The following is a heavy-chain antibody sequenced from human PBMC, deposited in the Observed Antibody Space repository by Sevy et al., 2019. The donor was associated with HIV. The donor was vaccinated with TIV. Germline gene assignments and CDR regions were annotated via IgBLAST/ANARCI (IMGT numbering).Heavy chain of an antibody. V-gene: IGHV5-51*01. D-gene: IGHD1-26*01. J-gene: IGHJ4*02. CDR3: ARHSVTVDGPADY. CDR2: IYPRDSDT. CDR1: GNSFTNSW. Sequence: VESLKISCKGSGNSFTNSWIAWVRQMPGKGLEWMGSIYPRDSDTRYSPSFQGQVTISVDKSISTAYLQWSRLKSSDTAMYYCARHSVTVDGPADYWGQGTRVTVSS.